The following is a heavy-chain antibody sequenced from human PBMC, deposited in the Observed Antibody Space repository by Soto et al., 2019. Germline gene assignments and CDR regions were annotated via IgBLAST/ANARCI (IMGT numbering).Heavy chain of an antibody. CDR2: IIPVFGTA. D-gene: IGHD7-27*01. V-gene: IGHV1-69*15. J-gene: IGHJ4*02. CDR1: GGTFSTSA. Sequence: QVQLVQSGAEARKPGSSVKVSCKASGGTFSTSAMNWVRQAPGQGLEWMGSIIPVFGTATYAQSFQGRLTITADGSTTTGYMELSSLRSEDTAVYYCATQLNGDLDFWGQGTLLIVSS. CDR3: ATQLNGDLDF.